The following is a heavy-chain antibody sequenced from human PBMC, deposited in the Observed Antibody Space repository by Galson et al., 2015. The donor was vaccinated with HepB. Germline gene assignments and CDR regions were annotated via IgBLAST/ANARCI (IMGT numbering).Heavy chain of an antibody. Sequence: SVKVSCKASGGTFSSYAISWVRQAPGQGLEWMGRIIPILGIANYAQKFQGRVTITADKSTSTAYMELSSLRSEDTAVYYCAQIDKYYYDSSGLPVEYFQHWGQGTLVTVSS. CDR2: IIPILGIA. CDR3: AQIDKYYYDSSGLPVEYFQH. CDR1: GGTFSSYA. J-gene: IGHJ1*01. D-gene: IGHD3-22*01. V-gene: IGHV1-69*04.